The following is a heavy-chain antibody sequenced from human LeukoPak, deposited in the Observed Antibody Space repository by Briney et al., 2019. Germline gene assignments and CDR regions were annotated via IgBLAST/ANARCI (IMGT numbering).Heavy chain of an antibody. J-gene: IGHJ4*02. CDR2: IYYSGST. CDR3: ARANARHDFWSGYPEDFDY. Sequence: SETLSLTCTVSGGSISSYYWSWIRQPPGKGLEWIGYIYYSGSTNYNPSLKSRVTISVDTSMNQFSLKLSSVTAADTAVYYCARANARHDFWSGYPEDFDYWGQGTLVTVSS. V-gene: IGHV4-59*01. CDR1: GGSISSYY. D-gene: IGHD3-3*01.